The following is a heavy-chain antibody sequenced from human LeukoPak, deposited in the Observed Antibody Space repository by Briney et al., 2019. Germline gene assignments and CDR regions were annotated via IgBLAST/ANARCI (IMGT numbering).Heavy chain of an antibody. Sequence: GGSLRLSCAASGFTVSSNYMSWVRQAPGKGLEWVSSINNSSSYIFYADSVKGRFTISRDNAKNSLYLQMNSLRADDTAVYYCARPPTVKTPDFDHWGQGTLVIVSS. D-gene: IGHD4-11*01. V-gene: IGHV3-21*01. CDR2: INNSSSYI. J-gene: IGHJ4*02. CDR3: ARPPTVKTPDFDH. CDR1: GFTVSSNY.